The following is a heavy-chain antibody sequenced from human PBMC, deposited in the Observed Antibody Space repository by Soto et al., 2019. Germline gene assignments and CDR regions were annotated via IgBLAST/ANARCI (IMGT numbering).Heavy chain of an antibody. CDR2: INHSGST. CDR1: GGSFSGYY. J-gene: IGHJ4*02. CDR3: ARGYCSSTSCYKGKSGPRYSYGSYHFDY. D-gene: IGHD2-2*02. V-gene: IGHV4-34*01. Sequence: PSETLSLTCAVYGGSFSGYYWSWIRQPPGKXLEWIGEINHSGSTNYYPSLKSRVTISVDTSKNQFSLKLSSVTAADTAVYYCARGYCSSTSCYKGKSGPRYSYGSYHFDYWGQGTLVTVSS.